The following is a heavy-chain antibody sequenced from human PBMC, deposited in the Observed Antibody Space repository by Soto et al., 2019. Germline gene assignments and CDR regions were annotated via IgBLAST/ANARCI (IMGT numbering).Heavy chain of an antibody. CDR1: GFTFSSYN. CDR2: ISRSSSFI. CDR3: GRDCSGGSCSSGGPPIAY. J-gene: IGHJ4*02. D-gene: IGHD2-15*01. Sequence: EVQLVESGGGLVKPGGSLRLSCAASGFTFSSYNMNWVRQAPGKGLEWVSYISRSSSFISYADSVKGRFTISRDNAKNSLYLQMNSLRAEDTAVYYCGRDCSGGSCSSGGPPIAYGGQGPLAPVSS. V-gene: IGHV3-21*01.